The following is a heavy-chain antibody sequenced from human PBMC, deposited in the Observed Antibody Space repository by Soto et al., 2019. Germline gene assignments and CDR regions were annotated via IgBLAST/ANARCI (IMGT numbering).Heavy chain of an antibody. CDR2: ISGSGGST. V-gene: IGHV3-23*01. CDR3: AKAHRPFYYDYPWATDV. J-gene: IGHJ6*02. CDR1: GFTFSSYA. D-gene: IGHD3-3*01. Sequence: GGSLRLSCAASGFTFSSYAMSWVRQAPGKGLEWVSAISGSGGSTYYADSVKGRFTISRDNSKNTLYLQMNSLRAEDTAVYYCAKAHRPFYYDYPWATDVWGQGTTVTFSS.